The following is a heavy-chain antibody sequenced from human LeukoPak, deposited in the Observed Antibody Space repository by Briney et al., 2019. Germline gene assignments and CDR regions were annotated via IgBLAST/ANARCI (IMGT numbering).Heavy chain of an antibody. CDR3: VRDGLGTTPYDN. CDR1: GFTFSSYA. Sequence: AGGSLRLSCAASGFTFSSYAMSWVRQAPGKGLEWVSAISGSGGSTYYADSVKGRFTISRDNAGNTLYLQMNSLRDEDTAAYYCVRDGLGTTPYDNWGQGILVTVSS. CDR2: ISGSGGST. J-gene: IGHJ4*02. D-gene: IGHD1-1*01. V-gene: IGHV3-23*01.